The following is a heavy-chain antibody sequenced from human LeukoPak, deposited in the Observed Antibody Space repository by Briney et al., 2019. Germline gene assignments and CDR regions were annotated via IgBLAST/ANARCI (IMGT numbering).Heavy chain of an antibody. V-gene: IGHV3-23*01. Sequence: GGSLRLSCAASGFTFGSYSMTWVRQAPGKGLEWVSSISGSGGSAYYADSVKGRFTISRDNSKKTLYLQMNSLRAEDTALYYCAKEQRGYSGYMVGSCFDPWGQGTLVTVSS. CDR3: AKEQRGYSGYMVGSCFDP. D-gene: IGHD5-12*01. CDR2: ISGSGGSA. J-gene: IGHJ5*02. CDR1: GFTFGSYS.